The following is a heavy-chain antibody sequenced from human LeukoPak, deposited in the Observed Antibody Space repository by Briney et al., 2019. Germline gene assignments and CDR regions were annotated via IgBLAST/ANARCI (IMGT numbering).Heavy chain of an antibody. J-gene: IGHJ4*02. V-gene: IGHV4-4*07. CDR3: ARLGGNFDY. Sequence: SETLSLTCTVSGGSISTYFWSWIRQSPGQGLEWIGYIQSGGITDYHPSLKSRVTLTADTSKNQLSLRLTSVTAADTAVYYCARLGGNFDYWGQGKLVTVSS. CDR1: GGSISTYF. D-gene: IGHD1-26*01. CDR2: IQSGGIT.